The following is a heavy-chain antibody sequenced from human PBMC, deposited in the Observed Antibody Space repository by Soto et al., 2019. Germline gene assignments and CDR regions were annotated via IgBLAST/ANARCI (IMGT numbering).Heavy chain of an antibody. CDR3: AQVTDNWFDP. Sequence: EVQLLESGGGLVQPGGSLRLSCAASGFTFSSYAMSWVRQAPGKGLEWVSAISGSGGSTYDADSVKGRFTISRDNSKNTLYLQMNSMRAEDTAVYYCAQVTDNWFDPWGQGTLVTVSS. CDR2: ISGSGGST. CDR1: GFTFSSYA. J-gene: IGHJ5*02. V-gene: IGHV3-23*01.